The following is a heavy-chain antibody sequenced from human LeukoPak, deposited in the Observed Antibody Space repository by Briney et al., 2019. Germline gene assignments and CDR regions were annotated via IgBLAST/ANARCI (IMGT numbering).Heavy chain of an antibody. CDR1: GFTVSSNY. CDR3: AKREADSSSWYRNAEYFQH. J-gene: IGHJ1*01. Sequence: GGSLRLSCAASGFTVSSNYMSWVRQAPGKGLEWVSIIYGGGSTYHADSVKGRFTISRDNSKNALYLQMNSLRAEDTAVYYCAKREADSSSWYRNAEYFQHWGQGTLVTVSS. D-gene: IGHD6-13*01. V-gene: IGHV3-53*01. CDR2: IYGGGST.